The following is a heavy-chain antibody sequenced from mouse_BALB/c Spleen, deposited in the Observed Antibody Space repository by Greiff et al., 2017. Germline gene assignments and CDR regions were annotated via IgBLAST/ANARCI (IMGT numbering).Heavy chain of an antibody. V-gene: IGHV8-12*01. CDR2: IYWDDDK. CDR1: GFSLSTSGMG. Sequence: QVTLKVSGPGILQPSQTLSLTCSFSGFSLSTSGMGVSWIRQPSGKGLEWLAHIYWDDDKRYNPSLKSRLTISKDTSRNQVFLKITSVDTADTATYYCARRRETMITTGYAMDYWGQGTSVTVSS. CDR3: ARRRETMITTGYAMDY. D-gene: IGHD2-4*01. J-gene: IGHJ4*01.